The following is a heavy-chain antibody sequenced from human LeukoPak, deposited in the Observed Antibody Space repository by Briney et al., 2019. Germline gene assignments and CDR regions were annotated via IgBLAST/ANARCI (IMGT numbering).Heavy chain of an antibody. D-gene: IGHD2-21*01. Sequence: GGSLRLSCAASGYTFSNYGMHWVRQAPGKGLEWVAVISYDGSNKYYADSVKGRFTVSRDNSKNTLYLQMNSLRGEDTAVYYCAKDQSWTLRWFDYWGQGTLVTVSS. CDR3: AKDQSWTLRWFDY. V-gene: IGHV3-30*18. CDR2: ISYDGSNK. CDR1: GYTFSNYG. J-gene: IGHJ4*02.